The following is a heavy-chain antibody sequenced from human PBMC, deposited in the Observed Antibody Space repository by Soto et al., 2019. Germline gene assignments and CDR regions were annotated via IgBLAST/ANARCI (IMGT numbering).Heavy chain of an antibody. V-gene: IGHV1-18*01. D-gene: IGHD2-2*01. CDR1: GYTFSAYS. Sequence: GASVKVSCKASGYTFSAYSINWVRQAPGQGLEWMGWINAINGDTNFAQKFQGRVTLTTDTSTATAYMELRSLRADDTAVYYCARDVVGYCSRTSCPLDFWGQRTQVIVSS. CDR2: INAINGDT. CDR3: ARDVVGYCSRTSCPLDF. J-gene: IGHJ4*02.